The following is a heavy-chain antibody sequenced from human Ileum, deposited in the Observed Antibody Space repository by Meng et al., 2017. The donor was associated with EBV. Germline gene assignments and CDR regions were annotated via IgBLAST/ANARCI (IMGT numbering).Heavy chain of an antibody. CDR1: GFTFSSYW. CDR2: IKTDGSTS. D-gene: IGHD7-27*01. J-gene: IGHJ4*02. CDR3: VKSNWGSEDS. Sequence: EVQPVESGGGLVQSGGSLRLSCAASGFTFSSYWMHWVRQAPGKGLVWVSNIKTDGSTSAYADSVKGRFTISRDNAKNTLYLQMNSLRVEDTAIYYCVKSNWGSEDSWGQGTLVTVSS. V-gene: IGHV3-74*03.